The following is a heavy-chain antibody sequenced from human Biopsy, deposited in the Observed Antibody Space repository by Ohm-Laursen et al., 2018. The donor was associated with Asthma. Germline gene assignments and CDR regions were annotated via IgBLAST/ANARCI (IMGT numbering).Heavy chain of an antibody. Sequence: TLSLTCTVSGGSINIGDYYWSWIRQLPVKGLEWIGYVYHSGTSYYNPSLKSRVTISVDTSKNQFSLNLNSVTAADTAVYFCARVAYYNARRGYYYLFDYWGQGTLVAVSS. CDR2: VYHSGTS. V-gene: IGHV4-31*03. D-gene: IGHD3-22*01. J-gene: IGHJ4*02. CDR1: GGSINIGDYY. CDR3: ARVAYYNARRGYYYLFDY.